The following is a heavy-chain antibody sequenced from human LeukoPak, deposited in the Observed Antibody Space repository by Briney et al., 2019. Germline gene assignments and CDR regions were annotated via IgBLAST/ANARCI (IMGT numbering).Heavy chain of an antibody. Sequence: GGSLRLSCAASGFTFSSYSMNWVRQAPGKGLEWVSSISSSSSYIYYADSVKGRFTISRDNAKNSLYLQMNSLRAEDTAVHYCARGYTIEMATIWGYYFDYWGQGTLVTVSS. J-gene: IGHJ4*02. CDR3: ARGYTIEMATIWGYYFDY. V-gene: IGHV3-21*01. CDR1: GFTFSSYS. D-gene: IGHD5-24*01. CDR2: ISSSSSYI.